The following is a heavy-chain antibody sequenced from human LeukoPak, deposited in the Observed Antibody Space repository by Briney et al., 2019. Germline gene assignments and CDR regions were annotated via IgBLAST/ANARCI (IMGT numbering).Heavy chain of an antibody. CDR3: AKGRGYSYGPDAFDI. D-gene: IGHD5-18*01. V-gene: IGHV3-23*01. CDR2: IGGSGGST. J-gene: IGHJ3*02. CDR1: GFTFSSYA. Sequence: GGSLRLSCAASGFTFSSYAMSWVRQAPGKGLEWVSAIGGSGGSTYYADSVKGRFTISRDNSKNTLYLQMNSLRAEDTAVYYCAKGRGYSYGPDAFDIWGQGTMVTVSS.